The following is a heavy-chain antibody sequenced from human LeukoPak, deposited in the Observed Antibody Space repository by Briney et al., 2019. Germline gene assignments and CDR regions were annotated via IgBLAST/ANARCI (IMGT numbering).Heavy chain of an antibody. Sequence: GESLKISCKGSGYSFTSYWIGWVRQMPGKGLEWMGIIYPGDSDTKYSPSFQGQVTISADKSISTAYLQWSSLRASDSAIYYCARGSTYRYGSSDYWGQGTLVTVSS. D-gene: IGHD5-18*01. J-gene: IGHJ4*02. CDR3: ARGSTYRYGSSDY. CDR1: GYSFTSYW. CDR2: IYPGDSDT. V-gene: IGHV5-51*01.